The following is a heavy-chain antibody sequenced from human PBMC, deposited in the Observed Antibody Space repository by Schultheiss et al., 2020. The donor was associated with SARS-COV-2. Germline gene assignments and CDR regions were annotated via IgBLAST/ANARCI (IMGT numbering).Heavy chain of an antibody. J-gene: IGHJ5*02. CDR1: GYSISSGYY. D-gene: IGHD3-9*01. CDR3: ARQGISRYFETSDP. V-gene: IGHV4-38-2*01. Sequence: SETLSLTCAVSGYSISSGYYWGWIRQPPGKGLEWIGQINHCGSTIYNPSLKCRVTISVDMSKSQFSLKLSSVTAADTAVYYCARQGISRYFETSDPWGQGTLVTVSS. CDR2: INHCGST.